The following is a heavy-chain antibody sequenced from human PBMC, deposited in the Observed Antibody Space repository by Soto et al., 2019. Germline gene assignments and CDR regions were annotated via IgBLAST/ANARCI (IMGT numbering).Heavy chain of an antibody. CDR1: GGSFSGYY. CDR2: INHSGST. CDR3: ARYSRYCSSTSCYVVEYFQH. D-gene: IGHD2-2*01. J-gene: IGHJ1*01. V-gene: IGHV4-34*01. Sequence: SEILSLTCAVYGGSFSGYYWSWIRQPPGKGLEWIGEINHSGSTNYNPSLKSRVTISVDTSKNQFSLKLSSVTAADTAVYYCARYSRYCSSTSCYVVEYFQHWGQGTLVTVSS.